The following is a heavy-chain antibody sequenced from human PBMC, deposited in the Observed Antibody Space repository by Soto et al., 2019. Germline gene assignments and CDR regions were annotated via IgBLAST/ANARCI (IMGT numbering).Heavy chain of an antibody. CDR3: ARVPAAGIFDY. D-gene: IGHD6-13*01. V-gene: IGHV3-66*01. CDR1: GFTFSNYG. CDR2: IYSGGST. Sequence: PGGSLRLSCETSGFTFSNYGMHWVRQAPGKGLEWVSVIYSGGSTYYADSVKGRFTISRDNSKNTLYLQMNSLRAEDTAVYYCARVPAAGIFDYWGQGTLVTVS. J-gene: IGHJ4*02.